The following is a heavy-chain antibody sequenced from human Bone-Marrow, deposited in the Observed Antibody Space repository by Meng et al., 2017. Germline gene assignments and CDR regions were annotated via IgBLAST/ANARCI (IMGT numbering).Heavy chain of an antibody. J-gene: IGHJ4*02. CDR3: ARYSISKHEDYGDYADY. V-gene: IGHV4-31*02. CDR1: GGSISSGGYY. CDR2: IYYSGST. D-gene: IGHD4-17*01. Sequence: LRLSCTVSGGSISSGGYYWSWIRQHPGKGLEWIGYIYYSGSTYYNPSLKSRVTISVDTSKNQFSLKLSSVTAADTAVYYCARYSISKHEDYGDYADYWGQGTLVTVSS.